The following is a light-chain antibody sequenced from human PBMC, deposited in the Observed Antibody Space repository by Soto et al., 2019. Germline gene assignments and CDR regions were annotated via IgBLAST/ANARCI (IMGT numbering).Light chain of an antibody. CDR2: AAS. J-gene: IGKJ1*01. CDR3: QQTYSTSRGA. V-gene: IGKV1-39*01. CDR1: ESISNN. Sequence: DIQMTQSPSSLSASVGDRVTITCRASESISNNLNWYQQKPGKAPKLLIYAASTLQSGVPSRFSGGGSGTDFTLTIGSLLPEDFTTYYCQQTYSTSRGAFGQGTKVEIQ.